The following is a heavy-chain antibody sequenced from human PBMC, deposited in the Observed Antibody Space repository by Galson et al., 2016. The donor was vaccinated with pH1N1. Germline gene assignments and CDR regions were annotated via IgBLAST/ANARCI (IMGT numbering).Heavy chain of an antibody. J-gene: IGHJ3*01. CDR2: INAHNGHT. CDR3: ARGAIMNAFAD. V-gene: IGHV1-18*01. D-gene: IGHD3-16*01. Sequence: SVKVSCKASGYTFTSFGITWVRQAPGQGLEWMGWINAHNGHTDYAQRLQGRVAMTTDTSTNTSYMELRSLRSDDTAVYFCARGAIMNAFADWGQGTIVTVSS. CDR1: GYTFTSFG.